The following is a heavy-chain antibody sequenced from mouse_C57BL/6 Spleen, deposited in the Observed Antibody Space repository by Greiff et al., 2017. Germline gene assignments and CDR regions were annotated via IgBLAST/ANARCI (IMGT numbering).Heavy chain of an antibody. CDR3: ARQGDEGFAY. Sequence: EVKVVESGGGLVQPGGSLKLSCAASGFTFSDYGMAWVRQAPRKGPEWVAFISNLAYSIYYADTVTGRFTISRENAKNTLYLEMSSLRSEDTAMYYCARQGDEGFAYWGQGTLVTVSA. CDR1: GFTFSDYG. CDR2: ISNLAYSI. V-gene: IGHV5-15*01. D-gene: IGHD3-3*01. J-gene: IGHJ3*01.